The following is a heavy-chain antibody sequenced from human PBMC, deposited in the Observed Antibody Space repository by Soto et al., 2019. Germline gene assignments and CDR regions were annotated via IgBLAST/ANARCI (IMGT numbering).Heavy chain of an antibody. D-gene: IGHD2-2*01. Sequence: GESLKISCVASGFTFSRHGLSWVRQAPGKGLEWVSTINPSGDSTFYADSVKGRFTISRDNSKNTVYLQMNSLSVGDTAVYLCAKVDVSPACSFDYWGQGALVTVSS. CDR2: INPSGDST. CDR1: GFTFSRHG. CDR3: AKVDVSPACSFDY. J-gene: IGHJ4*02. V-gene: IGHV3-23*01.